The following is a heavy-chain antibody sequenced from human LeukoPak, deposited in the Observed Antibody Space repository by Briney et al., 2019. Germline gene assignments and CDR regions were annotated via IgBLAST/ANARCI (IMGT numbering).Heavy chain of an antibody. Sequence: GGSLRLSCAASGFSFSNYGMHWVRQAPGKGLEWVAVISYDGSNKYYTDSVKGRFTISRDNSKNTLYLQMNSLRAEDTALYYCAKDLEVAAAGTWGSIDYWGQGTLVTVSS. CDR2: ISYDGSNK. CDR3: AKDLEVAAAGTWGSIDY. D-gene: IGHD6-13*01. CDR1: GFSFSNYG. V-gene: IGHV3-30*18. J-gene: IGHJ4*02.